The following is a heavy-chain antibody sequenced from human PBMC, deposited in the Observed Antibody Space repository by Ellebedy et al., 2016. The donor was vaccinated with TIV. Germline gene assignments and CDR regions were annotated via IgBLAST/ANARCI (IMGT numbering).Heavy chain of an antibody. CDR3: ARASSDSSYWGYDY. Sequence: GESLKISCAVSGFTITSYGMHSVRQAPGKGLEWVAVISYDGNHKYYADSVKGRLTISRDNSKNTLYLQMNSLRVEDTAVYFCARASSDSSYWGYDYWGQGTLVTVSS. J-gene: IGHJ4*02. D-gene: IGHD7-27*01. V-gene: IGHV3-30*03. CDR2: ISYDGNHK. CDR1: GFTITSYG.